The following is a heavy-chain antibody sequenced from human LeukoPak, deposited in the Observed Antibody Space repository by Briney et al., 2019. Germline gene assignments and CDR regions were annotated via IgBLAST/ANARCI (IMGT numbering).Heavy chain of an antibody. CDR2: LSSTGINT. CDR3: AQISVDTSRDRWSDFDS. CDR1: GFTFNTYA. Sequence: PGGSLRLSCAASGFTFNTYAMTWLRQAPGKGLEWVSALSSTGINTYYADSVEGRFTISRDNSKNMLYLQMNGLRVKDTAVYYCAQISVDTSRDRWSDFDSWGQGILVTVSS. J-gene: IGHJ4*02. V-gene: IGHV3-23*01. D-gene: IGHD5-18*01.